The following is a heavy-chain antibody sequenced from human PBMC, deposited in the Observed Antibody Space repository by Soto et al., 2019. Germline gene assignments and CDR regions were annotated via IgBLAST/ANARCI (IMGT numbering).Heavy chain of an antibody. CDR2: ITSSSGYI. D-gene: IGHD3-10*01. CDR1: GFTFSTYT. CDR3: ARVSGYYYGMDV. J-gene: IGHJ6*02. Sequence: EVQQVESGGGLVKPGGSLRLSCAASGFTFSTYTMNWVRQAPGKGLEWVSSITSSSGYIYYADSVKGRFTISRDNAENSLYLQMNSLRAEDTAVYYCARVSGYYYGMDVWGQGTTVTVSS. V-gene: IGHV3-21*02.